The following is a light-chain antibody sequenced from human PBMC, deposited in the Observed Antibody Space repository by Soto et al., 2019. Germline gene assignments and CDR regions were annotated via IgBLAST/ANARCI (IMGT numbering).Light chain of an antibody. V-gene: IGLV2-23*03. CDR3: CSYAGSTTFVYV. CDR1: NSDVGSYNL. CDR2: EGS. Sequence: QSALTQPASVSGSPGQSITISCTGTNSDVGSYNLVSWYQQHPGKAPKLMIYEGSKRPSGVSNRFSGSKSGNTASLTISGLQAEDEADYYCCSYAGSTTFVYVFGTGTKLTVL. J-gene: IGLJ1*01.